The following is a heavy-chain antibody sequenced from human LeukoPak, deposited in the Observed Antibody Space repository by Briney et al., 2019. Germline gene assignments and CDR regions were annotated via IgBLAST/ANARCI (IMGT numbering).Heavy chain of an antibody. CDR1: GGTFSGYY. D-gene: IGHD1-26*01. CDR2: SNDSGGT. V-gene: IGHV4-34*08. Sequence: SETLSLTCAVYGGTFSGYYWNWIRQPPGKRLEWVGESNDSGGTNYNPSLKSRVTISADKSKNQVSLKLTSVTAANTAVYCARLSVRVGAALEYYYYYMDVWGQETTVTVSS. CDR3: RLSVRVGAALEYYYYYMDV. J-gene: IGHJ6*03.